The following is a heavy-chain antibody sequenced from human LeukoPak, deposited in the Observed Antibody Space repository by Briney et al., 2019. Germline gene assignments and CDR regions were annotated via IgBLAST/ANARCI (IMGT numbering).Heavy chain of an antibody. J-gene: IGHJ4*02. D-gene: IGHD1-1*01. CDR3: ANEVRPNDY. Sequence: SGGSLRLSCAASGFTFSTYGMHWVRQAPGKGLEWVAAVWYDGSNKYYADSVKGRFTISRDNSKNTLYLQMNSLRVEDTALYYCANEVRPNDYWGQGTLVTVSS. CDR1: GFTFSTYG. V-gene: IGHV3-33*06. CDR2: VWYDGSNK.